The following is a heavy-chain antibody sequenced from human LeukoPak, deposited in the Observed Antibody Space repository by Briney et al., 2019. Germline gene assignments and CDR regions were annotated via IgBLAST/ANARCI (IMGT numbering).Heavy chain of an antibody. CDR2: IHPNTGGP. CDR3: ARKGEHYGDYDH. CDR1: GYSFTGYF. D-gene: IGHD4-17*01. V-gene: IGHV1-2*02. Sequence: ASVKVSCKTSGYSFTGYFLLWVRQAPGQGLEWMGWIHPNTGGPNYAQRFEGRITMTRDTSISTAFMELNSLTSDDTAVYYCARKGEHYGDYDHWGQGTLVTVSS. J-gene: IGHJ5*02.